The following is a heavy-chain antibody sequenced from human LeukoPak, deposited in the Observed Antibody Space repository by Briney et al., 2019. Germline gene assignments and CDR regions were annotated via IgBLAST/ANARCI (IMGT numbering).Heavy chain of an antibody. Sequence: PSETLSLTCTVSGVSISSGDYYWSWIRQPPGKGLEWIGYIYYSGSTYYIPSLKSRVTISVDTSKNQFSLKLSSVAAADTAVYYCARVRAYYDFSFDYWGQGTLVTVSS. J-gene: IGHJ4*02. V-gene: IGHV4-30-4*01. CDR2: IYYSGST. CDR1: GVSISSGDYY. CDR3: ARVRAYYDFSFDY. D-gene: IGHD3-3*01.